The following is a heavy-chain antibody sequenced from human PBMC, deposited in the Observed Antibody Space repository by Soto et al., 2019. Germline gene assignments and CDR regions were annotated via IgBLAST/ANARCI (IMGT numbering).Heavy chain of an antibody. J-gene: IGHJ4*02. D-gene: IGHD5-12*01. CDR3: ARGHSGYDPFFDY. Sequence: EVQLVESGGGLVQPGGSLRLSCAASGFTFSSYSMNWVRQAPGKGLEWVSYISSSSSTIYYADSVKGRFTISRDNAKNALYLQMNSLRAEDTAVYYCARGHSGYDPFFDYWGQGTLVTVSS. V-gene: IGHV3-48*01. CDR2: ISSSSSTI. CDR1: GFTFSSYS.